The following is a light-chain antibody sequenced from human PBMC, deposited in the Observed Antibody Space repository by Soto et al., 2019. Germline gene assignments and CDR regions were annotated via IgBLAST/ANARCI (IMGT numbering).Light chain of an antibody. V-gene: IGLV2-23*01. CDR3: CSYAGSRNYV. Sequence: QSALTQPASVSGSPGQSITISCTGASSDVGNYDLVSWYQQHPGKAPKLMIYEGSKRPSGVSNRFSGSKSGNTASLTISGLPAEDEAYYFCCSYAGSRNYVFGTGTKVTVL. CDR1: SSDVGNYDL. J-gene: IGLJ1*01. CDR2: EGS.